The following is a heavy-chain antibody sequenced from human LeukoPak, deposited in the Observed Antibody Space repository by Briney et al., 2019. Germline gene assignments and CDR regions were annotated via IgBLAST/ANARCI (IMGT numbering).Heavy chain of an antibody. V-gene: IGHV1-69*01. CDR1: GGTFSSYA. CDR2: IIPIFGTA. J-gene: IGHJ6*02. D-gene: IGHD2-2*01. CDR3: ARLGAGYCSSTSCQSYYYYYGMDV. Sequence: VXVSCKASGGTFSSYAISWVRQAPGQGLEWMGGIIPIFGTANYAQKFQGRVTITADESTSTAYMELSSLRSEDTAVYYCARLGAGYCSSTSCQSYYYYYGMDVWGQGTTVTXSS.